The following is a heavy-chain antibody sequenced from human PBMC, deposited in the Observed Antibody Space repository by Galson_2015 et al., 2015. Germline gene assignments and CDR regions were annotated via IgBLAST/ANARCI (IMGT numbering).Heavy chain of an antibody. CDR1: GYTFSKYY. Sequence: SVKVSCKASGYTFSKYYTHWVRQAPGQGLEWMGVVDPSGGTTDAQKFQGRLTMTRDTSTRTVSMELSSLRFEDTAVYYCVRDWELGYWGQGTLVTVSS. CDR3: VRDWELGY. CDR2: VDPSGGT. V-gene: IGHV1-46*01. J-gene: IGHJ4*02. D-gene: IGHD1-1*01.